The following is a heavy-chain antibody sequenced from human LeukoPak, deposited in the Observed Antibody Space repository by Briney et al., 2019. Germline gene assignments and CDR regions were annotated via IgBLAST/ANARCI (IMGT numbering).Heavy chain of an antibody. CDR2: IYATGST. Sequence: SETLSLTCTVSGGSISTYYWSWFRQPAGKGLEWIGRIYATGSTNYNPSPKSRVAMSVDTSKNQFSLKLTSVTAADTAVYYCARRFRESGHWFFDLWGRGTLVTVSS. J-gene: IGHJ2*01. V-gene: IGHV4-4*07. CDR1: GGSISTYY. CDR3: ARRFRESGHWFFDL. D-gene: IGHD5-12*01.